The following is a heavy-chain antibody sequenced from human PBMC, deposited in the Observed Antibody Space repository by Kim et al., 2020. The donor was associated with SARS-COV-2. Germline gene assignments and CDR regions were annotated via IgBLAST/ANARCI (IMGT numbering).Heavy chain of an antibody. CDR1: GFTFSSYG. CDR3: AREGPPYSSSWYHGMDV. J-gene: IGHJ6*02. D-gene: IGHD6-13*01. CDR2: IWYDGSNK. V-gene: IGHV3-33*01. Sequence: GGSLRLSCAASGFTFSSYGMHWVRQAPGKGLEWVAVIWYDGSNKYYADSVKGRFTISRDNSKNTLYLQMNSLRAEDTAVYYCAREGPPYSSSWYHGMDVWGQGPTVTVSS.